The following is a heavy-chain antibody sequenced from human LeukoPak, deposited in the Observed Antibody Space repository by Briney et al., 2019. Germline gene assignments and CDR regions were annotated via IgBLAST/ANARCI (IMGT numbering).Heavy chain of an antibody. CDR2: IIPIFGTA. CDR3: ARGSITFGGVLGAFDI. CDR1: GSTFSSYA. Sequence: ASVKVSCKASGSTFSSYAISWVRQAPGQGLEWMGRIIPIFGTANYAQKFQGRVTITTDESTSTAYMELSSLRSEDTAVYYCARGSITFGGVLGAFDIWGQGTMVTVSS. J-gene: IGHJ3*02. D-gene: IGHD3-16*01. V-gene: IGHV1-69*05.